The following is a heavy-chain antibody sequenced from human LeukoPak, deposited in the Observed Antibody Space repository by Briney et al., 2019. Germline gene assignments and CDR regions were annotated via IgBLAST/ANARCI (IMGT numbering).Heavy chain of an antibody. Sequence: GGSLRLSRAASGFTFSSYWMHWVRQAPGKGLVWVSRINTDGGSTSYADSVKGRFTISRDNAKNTLYLQMNSLRAEDTAVYYCARVRIEDYDSSGYCFQHWGQGTLVTVSS. CDR3: ARVRIEDYDSSGYCFQH. CDR2: INTDGGST. V-gene: IGHV3-74*01. CDR1: GFTFSSYW. J-gene: IGHJ1*01. D-gene: IGHD3-22*01.